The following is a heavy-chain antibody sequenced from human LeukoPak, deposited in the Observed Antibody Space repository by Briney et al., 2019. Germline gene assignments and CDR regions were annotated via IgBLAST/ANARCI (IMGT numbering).Heavy chain of an antibody. CDR2: INAYNGNT. V-gene: IGHV1-18*01. J-gene: IGHJ5*02. CDR3: ARGRNYYDSSNWFDP. CDR1: GYTFTSYG. D-gene: IGHD3-22*01. Sequence: ASVKVSCKASGYTFTSYGISWVRQAPGQGLEWMGWINAYNGNTNYAQKLQGRVTMTTDTSTSTAYMELRSLRSDDTAVYYCARGRNYYDSSNWFDPWGQGTLVTVSS.